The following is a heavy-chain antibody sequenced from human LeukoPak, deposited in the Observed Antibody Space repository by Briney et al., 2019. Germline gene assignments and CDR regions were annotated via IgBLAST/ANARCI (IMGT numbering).Heavy chain of an antibody. CDR3: ARGGYCSGGSCRNYYMDV. CDR2: IKQDGSEK. J-gene: IGHJ6*03. V-gene: IGHV3-7*01. Sequence: PGGSLRLSCAASGFTFSSYWMSWVRQAPGKGLEWVANIKQDGSEKHYVDSVKGRFTISRDNAKNSLYLQMNSLRAEDTAVYYCARGGYCSGGSCRNYYMDVWGKGTTVTVSS. CDR1: GFTFSSYW. D-gene: IGHD2-15*01.